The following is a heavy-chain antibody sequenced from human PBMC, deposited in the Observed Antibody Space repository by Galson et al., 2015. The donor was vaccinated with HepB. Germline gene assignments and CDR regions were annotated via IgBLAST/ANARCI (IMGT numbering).Heavy chain of an antibody. Sequence: QSGAEVTEPGESLKISCKGSGYRFINDWIGWVRQMPGKGLEWMGIIYPADSDTRYSPSFQGQVTISVDKSISTAYLEWSSLKASDTAMYYCATAPTHYWGQGTLVTVSS. CDR1: GYRFINDW. CDR2: IYPADSDT. V-gene: IGHV5-51*01. J-gene: IGHJ4*02. CDR3: ATAPTHY.